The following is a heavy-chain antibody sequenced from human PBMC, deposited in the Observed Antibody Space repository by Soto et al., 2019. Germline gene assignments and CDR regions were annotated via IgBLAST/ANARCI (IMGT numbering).Heavy chain of an antibody. CDR2: ISATGGGT. Sequence: GGSLRLSCAASGFKFSNYDMSWVRQAPGKGLEWVSLISATGGGTYYADSVRGRFTISRDNSHNTLYLQVHSLTAEDTAVYYCANDRRAGGNSAFYFDFWGQGAQVTVSS. J-gene: IGHJ4*02. V-gene: IGHV3-23*01. CDR1: GFKFSNYD. CDR3: ANDRRAGGNSAFYFDF. D-gene: IGHD3-16*01.